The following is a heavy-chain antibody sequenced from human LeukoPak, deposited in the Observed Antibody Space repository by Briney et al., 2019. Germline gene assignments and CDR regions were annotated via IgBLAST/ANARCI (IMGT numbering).Heavy chain of an antibody. D-gene: IGHD1-26*01. Sequence: SETLSLTCTVSGGSIISYHLSWIRQPPGKGLEWIGYIYYSGSTNYNPSLKSRVPISVDTSKNQFSLKLRSVTAADTAVYYCAREGADAFDIWGQGTMVTVSS. CDR2: IYYSGST. CDR3: AREGADAFDI. V-gene: IGHV4-59*01. J-gene: IGHJ3*02. CDR1: GGSIISYH.